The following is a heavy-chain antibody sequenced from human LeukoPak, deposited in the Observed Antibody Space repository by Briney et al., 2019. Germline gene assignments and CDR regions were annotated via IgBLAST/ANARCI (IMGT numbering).Heavy chain of an antibody. Sequence: SETLSLTCAVYGGSFSGYYWSWIRQPPGKGLEWIGEINHSGSTNHNPSLKSRVTISVDTSKNQFSLKLSSVTAADTAVYYCARGSYYYGSGSHRWGDYWGQGTLVTVSS. D-gene: IGHD3-10*01. V-gene: IGHV4-34*01. J-gene: IGHJ4*02. CDR1: GGSFSGYY. CDR3: ARGSYYYGSGSHRWGDY. CDR2: INHSGST.